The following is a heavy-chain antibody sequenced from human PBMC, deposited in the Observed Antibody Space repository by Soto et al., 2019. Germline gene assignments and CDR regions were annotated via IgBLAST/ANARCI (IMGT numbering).Heavy chain of an antibody. Sequence: SETLSLTCAVYGGSFSGYYWSWIRQPPGKGLEWIGEINHSGSTNYNPSLKSRVAISVDTSKNQFSLKLSSVTAADTAVYYCARVGYCSSTSCQGRRSFDYWGQGTLVTVSS. J-gene: IGHJ4*02. CDR1: GGSFSGYY. CDR2: INHSGST. V-gene: IGHV4-34*01. CDR3: ARVGYCSSTSCQGRRSFDY. D-gene: IGHD2-2*01.